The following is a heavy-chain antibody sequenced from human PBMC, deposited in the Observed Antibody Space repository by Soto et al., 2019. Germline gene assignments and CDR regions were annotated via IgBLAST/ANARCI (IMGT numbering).Heavy chain of an antibody. D-gene: IGHD1-26*01. J-gene: IGHJ1*01. Sequence: GGSLSLSCTVSAFNFRNFDMTWVRQAPGKGLEWVSYISDSGSTRYYSDSVKGRFTVSRDNAKNSLYLHMNTPRVEDTAVYYCATSHSGTYYGLGKYFQHWGQGTLVTVSS. CDR3: ATSHSGTYYGLGKYFQH. CDR1: AFNFRNFD. CDR2: ISDSGSTR. V-gene: IGHV3-48*03.